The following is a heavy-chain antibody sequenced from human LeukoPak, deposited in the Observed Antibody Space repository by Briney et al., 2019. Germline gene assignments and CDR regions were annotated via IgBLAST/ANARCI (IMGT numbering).Heavy chain of an antibody. CDR1: GGSISSYY. V-gene: IGHV4-59*01. J-gene: IGHJ5*02. CDR3: ARDRITMVRGVIISHWFDP. CDR2: IYYSGST. Sequence: SETLSLTCTVSGGSISSYYWSWIRQPPGKGLEWIGYIYYSGSTNYNPSLKSRVTISVDTSKNRFSLKLSSVTAADTAVYYCARDRITMVRGVIISHWFDPWGQGTLVTVS. D-gene: IGHD3-10*01.